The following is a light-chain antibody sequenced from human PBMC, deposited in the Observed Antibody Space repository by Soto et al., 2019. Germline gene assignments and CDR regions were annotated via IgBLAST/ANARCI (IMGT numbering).Light chain of an antibody. J-gene: IGKJ5*01. CDR3: QQHGSSPIT. V-gene: IGKV3-20*01. Sequence: EIVLTQSPGTLSLSPGERATLSCRASQSVTSSYLAWYQQKPGQAPRLLIYGASSRATGIPDRFSGSGSGTDFTLTISRLEPEDFAFYYCQQHGSSPITFGQGTRLEIK. CDR1: QSVTSSY. CDR2: GAS.